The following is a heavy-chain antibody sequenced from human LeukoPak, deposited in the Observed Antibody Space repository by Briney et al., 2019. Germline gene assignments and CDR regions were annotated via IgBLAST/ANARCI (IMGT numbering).Heavy chain of an antibody. J-gene: IGHJ3*02. Sequence: PGGSLRLSCAASGFTFDDYGMSWVRQVPGKGLEWVSGINWNGGSTGYADSVKGRFTISRDNAKNSLYLQMNSLRAEDTALYYCARVGSGWSGGAFDIWGQGTMVAVSS. CDR1: GFTFDDYG. CDR3: ARVGSGWSGGAFDI. CDR2: INWNGGST. D-gene: IGHD6-19*01. V-gene: IGHV3-20*04.